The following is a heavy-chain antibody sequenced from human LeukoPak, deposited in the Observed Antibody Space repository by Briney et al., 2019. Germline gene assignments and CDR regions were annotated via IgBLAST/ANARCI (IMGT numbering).Heavy chain of an antibody. V-gene: IGHV1-2*02. Sequence: ASVKVSCKASGYTFTGYYMHWVRQAPGQGLEWMGWINPNSGGTNYAQKFQGRVTMTRDTSISTAYMELSRLRSDDTAVYYCARDYYDSSGLGLNGIDYWGQGTLVTVSS. J-gene: IGHJ4*02. D-gene: IGHD3-22*01. CDR3: ARDYYDSSGLGLNGIDY. CDR1: GYTFTGYY. CDR2: INPNSGGT.